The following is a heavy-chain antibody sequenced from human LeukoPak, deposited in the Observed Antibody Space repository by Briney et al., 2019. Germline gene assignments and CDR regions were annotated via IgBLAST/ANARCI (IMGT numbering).Heavy chain of an antibody. CDR2: IYYSGST. J-gene: IGHJ3*02. CDR3: AKCRRMVDAFDI. CDR1: GGSISSYY. Sequence: SETLSLTCTVSGGSISSYYWSWIRQPPGKGLEWIGYIYYSGSTNYNPSLKSRVTISVDTSKNQFSLKLSSVTAADTAVYYCAKCRRMVDAFDIWGQGTMVTVSS. D-gene: IGHD3-10*01. V-gene: IGHV4-59*08.